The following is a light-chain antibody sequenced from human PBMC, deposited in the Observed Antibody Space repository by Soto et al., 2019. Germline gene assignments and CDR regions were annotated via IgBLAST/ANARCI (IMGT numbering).Light chain of an antibody. Sequence: DIVMTPSPDSLAVSLGERATIKCKSSQSVFSNSKNRNYLAWYQQKPGQAPRLLIHDASSRATGIPARFSGSGSETDFTLTISSLEPEDFAVYYCQQRGSWPPSITFGQGTRLEI. CDR1: QSVFSNSKNRNY. CDR2: DAS. CDR3: QQRGSWPPSIT. J-gene: IGKJ5*01. V-gene: IGKV3-11*01.